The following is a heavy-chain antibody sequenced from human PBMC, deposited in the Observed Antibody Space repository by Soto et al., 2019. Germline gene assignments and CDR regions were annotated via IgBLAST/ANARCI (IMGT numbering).Heavy chain of an antibody. CDR1: VGSLSDYY. CDR3: ARRVTISYYMDV. D-gene: IGHD3-3*02. J-gene: IGHJ6*03. V-gene: IGHV4-34*01. Sequence: ASETLSLTCAVYVGSLSDYYWAWIRQPPGKGLEWIGEINHSGSTNYNPSLQSRVTISVDTSKNQFSLRLTSVTAADTAVYYCARRVTISYYMDVWGKGTPVTVSS. CDR2: INHSGST.